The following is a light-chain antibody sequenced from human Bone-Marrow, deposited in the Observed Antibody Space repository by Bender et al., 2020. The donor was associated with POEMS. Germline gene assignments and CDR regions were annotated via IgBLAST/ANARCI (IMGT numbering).Light chain of an antibody. Sequence: QSALTQPASVSGSPGQSITISCTGTTSDVGNNNYVSWYQQHPGTAPKLMIFDVSNRPSGVPDRFSGSKSANTASLTISGLQAEDEADYFCCSYTSTSTLVFGGGTKVTVL. CDR3: CSYTSTSTLV. J-gene: IGLJ3*02. V-gene: IGLV2-14*03. CDR2: DVS. CDR1: TSDVGNNNY.